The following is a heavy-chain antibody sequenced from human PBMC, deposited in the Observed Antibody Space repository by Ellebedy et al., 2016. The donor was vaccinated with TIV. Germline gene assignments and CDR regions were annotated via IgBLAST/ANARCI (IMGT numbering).Heavy chain of an antibody. V-gene: IGHV1-24*01. Sequence: ASVKVSCKVSGYTLTELSMHWVRQAPGKGLEWMGGFDPEDGETIYAQKFQGRVTMTRDTSTSTVYMELSSLRSEDTAVYYCARDMGGYNDGTLDVWGQGTTVTVSS. CDR3: ARDMGGYNDGTLDV. J-gene: IGHJ6*02. D-gene: IGHD5-24*01. CDR2: FDPEDGET. CDR1: GYTLTELS.